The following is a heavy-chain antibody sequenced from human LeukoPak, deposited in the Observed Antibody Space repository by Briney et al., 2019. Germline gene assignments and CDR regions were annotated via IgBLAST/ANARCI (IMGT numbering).Heavy chain of an antibody. CDR3: AAGSYYTYFDY. D-gene: IGHD3-10*01. CDR2: INANSGGT. V-gene: IGHV1-2*02. J-gene: IGHJ4*02. Sequence: GAPVKVSCKASGYTXTGYYMHGVRQAPGHRLEWMGWINANSGGTNYAQKLQGRVTMTRDTSISTAHMELSRLRSDDTAVYYCAAGSYYTYFDYWGQGTLVTVSS. CDR1: GYTXTGYY.